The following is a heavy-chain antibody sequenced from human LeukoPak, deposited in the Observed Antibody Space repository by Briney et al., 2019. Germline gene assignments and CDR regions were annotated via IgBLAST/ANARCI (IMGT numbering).Heavy chain of an antibody. CDR1: GFTFPTYW. V-gene: IGHV3-7*04. D-gene: IGHD6-19*01. Sequence: GGSLRLSCAASGFTFPTYWMSWVRQAPGKGLEWVANMRVDGTDIHYADSVKGRFTISSDNARNSLYLQMNTLRADDTAVYYCARGRGWTYDSWGRGTLVTVSS. J-gene: IGHJ4*02. CDR3: ARGRGWTYDS. CDR2: MRVDGTDI.